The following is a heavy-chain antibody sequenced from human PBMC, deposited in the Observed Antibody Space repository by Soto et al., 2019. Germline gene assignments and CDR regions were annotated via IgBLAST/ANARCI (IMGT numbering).Heavy chain of an antibody. J-gene: IGHJ4*02. CDR2: ISYDGSNK. CDR3: AKGDPPH. V-gene: IGHV3-30*18. Sequence: XESLRLSCAASGFTFSSYGTHWVRQAPGKGLEWVAVISYDGSNKYYADSVKGRFTISRDNSKNTLYLQMNSLRAEDTAVYYCAKGDPPHWGQGTLVTVSS. CDR1: GFTFSSYG.